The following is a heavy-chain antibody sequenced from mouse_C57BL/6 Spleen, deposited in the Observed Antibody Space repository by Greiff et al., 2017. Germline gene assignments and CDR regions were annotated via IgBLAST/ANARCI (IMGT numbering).Heavy chain of an antibody. CDR1: GFTFSSYA. CDR2: ISDGGSYT. D-gene: IGHD2-2*01. J-gene: IGHJ4*01. Sequence: EVQLVESGGGLVKPGGSLKLSCAASGFTFSSYAMSWVRQTPEKRLEWVATISDGGSYTYYPDNVKGRFTISRDNAKNNLYLQMSHLKSEDTAMYYCARDLYGYDSYYSMDYWGQGTSVTVSS. CDR3: ARDLYGYDSYYSMDY. V-gene: IGHV5-4*01.